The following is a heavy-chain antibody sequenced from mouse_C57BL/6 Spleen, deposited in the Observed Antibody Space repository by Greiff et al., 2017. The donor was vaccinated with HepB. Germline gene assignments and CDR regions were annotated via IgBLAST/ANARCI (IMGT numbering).Heavy chain of an antibody. V-gene: IGHV1-59*01. CDR1: GYTFTSYW. J-gene: IGHJ4*01. CDR3: ASDDYDDAMDY. D-gene: IGHD2-4*01. Sequence: QVQLQQPGAELVRPGTSVKLSCKASGYTFTSYWMHWVKQRPGQGLEWIGVIDPSDSYTNYNQKFKGKATLTVDTSSSTAYMQLSSLTSEDSAVYYCASDDYDDAMDYWGQGTSVTVSS. CDR2: IDPSDSYT.